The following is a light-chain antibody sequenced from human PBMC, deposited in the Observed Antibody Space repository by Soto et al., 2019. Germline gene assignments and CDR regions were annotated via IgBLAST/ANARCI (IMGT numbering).Light chain of an antibody. V-gene: IGKV3-15*01. CDR3: QQYNNWPAIT. CDR1: HSVSSN. J-gene: IGKJ5*01. CDR2: DAS. Sequence: EIVLTQSPGTLSLSPCERSTLSCRASHSVSSNLAWYQQKPGQAPRLLIYDASTRATGIPARFSGRGSGTEFTLTISSLQSEDFAVYYCQQYNNWPAITFGQGTRLEI.